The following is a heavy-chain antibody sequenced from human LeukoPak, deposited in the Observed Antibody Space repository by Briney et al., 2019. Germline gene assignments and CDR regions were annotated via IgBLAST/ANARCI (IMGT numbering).Heavy chain of an antibody. CDR2: ISGSGGST. D-gene: IGHD3-22*01. CDR3: AKDLAPYYYDSSGHDAFDI. V-gene: IGHV3-23*01. J-gene: IGHJ3*02. CDR1: GFTFSSYA. Sequence: GGSLRLSCAASGFTFSSYAMSWVRQAPGKGLEWVSAISGSGGSTYYADSVKGRFTISRDNSKNTLYLQMNSLRAEDTAVYYCAKDLAPYYYDSSGHDAFDIWGQGTMVTVSS.